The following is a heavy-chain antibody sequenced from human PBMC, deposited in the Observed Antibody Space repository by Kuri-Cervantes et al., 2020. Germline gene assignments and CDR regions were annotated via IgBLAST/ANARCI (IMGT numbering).Heavy chain of an antibody. CDR3: AWISGSYYGALDY. V-gene: IGHV2-26*04. CDR1: GFSLSNARMG. J-gene: IGHJ4*02. Sequence: SGPTLVKPTEPLTLTCTVSGFSLSNARMGVSWIRQPPGKALEWLAHIFSNDEKSYSTSLQSRLTISKDTSKIQVVLTMTNMDPVDTATYYCAWISGSYYGALDYWGQGTLVTVSS. CDR2: IFSNDEK. D-gene: IGHD1-26*01.